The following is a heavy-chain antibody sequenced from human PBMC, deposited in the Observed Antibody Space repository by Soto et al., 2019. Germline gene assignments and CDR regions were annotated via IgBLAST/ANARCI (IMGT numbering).Heavy chain of an antibody. J-gene: IGHJ4*02. CDR3: ARSSGRYSSSWYPCDY. V-gene: IGHV1-3*01. CDR2: INAGNGNT. Sequence: VKVAGRLSGNTVAIYAIRWIRKTPGQRLEWMGWINAGNGNTKYSQKFQGRVTITRDTSASTAYMELSSLRSEDTAVYYCARSSGRYSSSWYPCDYWGQGTLVTVSS. CDR1: GNTVAIYA. D-gene: IGHD6-13*01.